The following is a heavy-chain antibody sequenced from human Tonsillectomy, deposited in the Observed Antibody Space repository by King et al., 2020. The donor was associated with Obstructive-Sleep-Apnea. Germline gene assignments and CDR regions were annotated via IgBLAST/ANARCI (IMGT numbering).Heavy chain of an antibody. V-gene: IGHV4-31*03. CDR3: ARGDPMVRGIIISNWFDP. CDR1: GGSISSGGYC. Sequence: VQLQESGPGLVKPSQTLSLTCTVSGGSISSGGYCWSWIRRHPGKGLEWIGHIYYSGSTYYNPSLKSRVTISVDTSKNQFSLKLSSVTAADTAVYFCARGDPMVRGIIISNWFDPWGQGTLVTVSS. CDR2: IYYSGST. J-gene: IGHJ5*02. D-gene: IGHD3-10*01.